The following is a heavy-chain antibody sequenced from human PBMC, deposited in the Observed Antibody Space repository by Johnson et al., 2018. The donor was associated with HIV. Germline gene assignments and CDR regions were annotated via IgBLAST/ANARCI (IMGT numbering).Heavy chain of an antibody. CDR1: GFTFSSYA. CDR3: ARDGPWLQSQRDAFDI. CDR2: ISSNGGST. D-gene: IGHD5-24*01. J-gene: IGHJ3*02. V-gene: IGHV3-64*01. Sequence: VQLVESGGGLVQPGGSLRLSCAASGFTFSSYAMHWVRQASGKGLEYVSAISSNGGSTYYANSVKGRFTISRDNAKNSLYLQMSSLRAEDTAVYYCARDGPWLQSQRDAFDIWGQGTMVTVSS.